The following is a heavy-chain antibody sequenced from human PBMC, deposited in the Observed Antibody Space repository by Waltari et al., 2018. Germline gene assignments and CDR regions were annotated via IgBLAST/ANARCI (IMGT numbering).Heavy chain of an antibody. CDR1: GFTFSSYE. V-gene: IGHV3-48*03. J-gene: IGHJ4*02. Sequence: EVQLVESGGGLVQPGGSLRLSCAASGFTFSSYEMNWVRQAPGKGLEWVSYISSSGSTIYYADSVKGRFTISRDNAKNSLYLQMNSLRAEDTAVYYCARDPLRGDTAMVIVYWGQGTLVTVSS. CDR2: ISSSGSTI. CDR3: ARDPLRGDTAMVIVY. D-gene: IGHD5-18*01.